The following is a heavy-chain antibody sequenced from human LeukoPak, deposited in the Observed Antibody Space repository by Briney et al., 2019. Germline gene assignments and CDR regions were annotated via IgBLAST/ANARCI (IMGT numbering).Heavy chain of an antibody. CDR3: ARIRDGYNDVYDI. D-gene: IGHD5-24*01. CDR2: INPSAGNT. J-gene: IGHJ3*02. CDR1: GYTFTSYY. Sequence: ASVKVSCKASGYTFTSYYMHWVRQAPGQGLEWMGLINPSAGNTNYAQRFQGRVTMTRNTSTSTVYMELSSLRSEDTAVYYCARIRDGYNDVYDIWGQGTMVTVPS. V-gene: IGHV1-46*01.